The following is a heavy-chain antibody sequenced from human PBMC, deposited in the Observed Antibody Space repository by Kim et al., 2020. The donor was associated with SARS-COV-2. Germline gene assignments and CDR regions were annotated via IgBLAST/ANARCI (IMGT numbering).Heavy chain of an antibody. CDR2: T. V-gene: IGHV3-13*01. Sequence: TDYSGSVKGRFIITRENDKNSFYLQMNSLRVGDTAVYYCARAGSRWSFDYWGQGTLVTVSS. D-gene: IGHD6-13*01. CDR3: ARAGSRWSFDY. J-gene: IGHJ4*02.